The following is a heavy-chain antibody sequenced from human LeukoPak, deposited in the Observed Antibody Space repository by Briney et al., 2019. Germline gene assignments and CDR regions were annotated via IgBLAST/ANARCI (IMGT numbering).Heavy chain of an antibody. CDR1: GFTFSTYA. J-gene: IGHJ4*02. Sequence: GGSLRLSCAASGFTFSTYAMTWVRQAPGKGLEWVSLISGTGGSTYYADSVKGRFTISRDNSKNTLYLQMNSLRAEDTAVYYCAKRLTTVTTCDYWGEGALVTVSS. CDR3: AKRLTTVTTCDY. D-gene: IGHD4-17*01. V-gene: IGHV3-23*01. CDR2: ISGTGGST.